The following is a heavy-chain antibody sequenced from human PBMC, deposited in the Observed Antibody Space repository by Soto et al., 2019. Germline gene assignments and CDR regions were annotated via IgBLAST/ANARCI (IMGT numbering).Heavy chain of an antibody. CDR1: GGSISSGDYY. CDR2: IYYSGST. CDR3: ARDSGYDWYAFDI. J-gene: IGHJ3*02. Sequence: SETLSLTCTVSGGSISSGDYYWSWIRQPPGKGLEWIGYIYYSGSTYYNPSLKSRVTISVDTSKNQFSLKLSSVTAADTAVYYCARDSGYDWYAFDIWGQGTMVTVSS. D-gene: IGHD5-12*01. V-gene: IGHV4-30-4*01.